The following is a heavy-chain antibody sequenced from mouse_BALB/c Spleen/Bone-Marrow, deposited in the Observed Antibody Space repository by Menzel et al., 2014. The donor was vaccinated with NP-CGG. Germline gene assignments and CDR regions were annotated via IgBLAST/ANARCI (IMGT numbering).Heavy chain of an antibody. CDR2: INPYNDGT. CDR1: GYTFXSYV. D-gene: IGHD2-1*01. CDR3: ARRRVYGNYIYFDY. Sequence: VQLKESGPELVKPGASVKMSCKASGYTFXSYVMHWVKQKPGQGLEWIGYINPYNDGTKYNEKFKGKATLTSDKSSSTAYMELSSLTSEDSAVYYCARRRVYGNYIYFDYWGQGTTLTVSS. J-gene: IGHJ2*01. V-gene: IGHV1-14*01.